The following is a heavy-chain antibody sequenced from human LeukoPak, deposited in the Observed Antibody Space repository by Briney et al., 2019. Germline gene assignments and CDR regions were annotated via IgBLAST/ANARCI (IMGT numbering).Heavy chain of an antibody. J-gene: IGHJ3*02. V-gene: IGHV1-24*01. Sequence: ASVKVSFKVSGYTLTELSMHWVRQAPGKGLEWMGGFDPEDGETIYAQKFQGRVTMTEDTSTDTAYMELSSLRSEDTAVYYCATGDSSSWYYAFDIWGQGTMVTVSS. CDR1: GYTLTELS. D-gene: IGHD6-13*01. CDR3: ATGDSSSWYYAFDI. CDR2: FDPEDGET.